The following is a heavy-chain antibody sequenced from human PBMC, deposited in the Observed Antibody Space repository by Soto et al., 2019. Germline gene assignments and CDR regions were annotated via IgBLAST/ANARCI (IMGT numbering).Heavy chain of an antibody. V-gene: IGHV3-49*03. D-gene: IGHD3-22*01. CDR1: GFTFGDYA. CDR2: IRSKAYGGTT. J-gene: IGHJ4*02. CDR3: TRDYYDSSGYYYVREDFDY. Sequence: GGSLGLSCTASGFTFGDYAMSWFRQAPGKGLEWVGFIRSKAYGGTTEYAASVKGRFTISRDDSKSIAYLQMNSLKTEDTAVYYCTRDYYDSSGYYYVREDFDYWGQGPLGTVSS.